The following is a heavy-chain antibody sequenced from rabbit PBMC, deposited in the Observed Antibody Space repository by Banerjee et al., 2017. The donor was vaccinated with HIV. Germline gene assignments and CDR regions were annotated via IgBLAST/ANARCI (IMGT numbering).Heavy chain of an antibody. CDR2: IDGGSSGST. J-gene: IGHJ4*01. V-gene: IGHV1S45*01. Sequence: QEQLEESGGDLVKPEGSLTLTCTASGFSFSSSYYMCWVRQAPGKGLEWIGCIDGGSSGSTYYANWAKGRFTISKTSSTTVDLKMTSLTAADTATYFCARDLAGISSNFNLWGPGTLVTVS. CDR1: GFSFSSSYY. D-gene: IGHD8-1*01. CDR3: ARDLAGISSNFNL.